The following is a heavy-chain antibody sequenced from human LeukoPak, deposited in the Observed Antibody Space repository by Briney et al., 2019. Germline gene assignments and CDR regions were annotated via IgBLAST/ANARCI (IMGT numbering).Heavy chain of an antibody. D-gene: IGHD2-2*01. CDR3: ARWGYCGTNDCRDVDY. Sequence: GESLKISCKASGYSFSSYWIGWVRQMPGKGLEWMGIIYPGDSEIRYSPSFQGQVTISADKSIRTAFLKWSSLKASDSAMYYCARWGYCGTNDCRDVDYWGQGTLATVSS. V-gene: IGHV5-51*01. CDR1: GYSFSSYW. CDR2: IYPGDSEI. J-gene: IGHJ4*02.